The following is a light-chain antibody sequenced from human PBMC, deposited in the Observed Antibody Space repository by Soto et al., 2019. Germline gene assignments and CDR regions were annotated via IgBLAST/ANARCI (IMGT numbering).Light chain of an antibody. CDR3: HSYDISLSGGV. CDR2: EVT. J-gene: IGLJ3*02. CDR1: SSDVGGYNY. V-gene: IGLV2-14*01. Sequence: QSALTQPASVSGSPGQSITISCTGTSSDVGGYNYVSWYQQHPGKAPKLIIYEVTHRPSGVSSRFYGSRSGNTASLTISGLQAEDEADYYCHSYDISLSGGVFGGGTKLTVL.